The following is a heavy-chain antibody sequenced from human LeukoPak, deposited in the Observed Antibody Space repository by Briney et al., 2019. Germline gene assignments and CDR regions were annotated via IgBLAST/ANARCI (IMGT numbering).Heavy chain of an antibody. CDR2: IKRDGSQK. V-gene: IGHV3-7*01. CDR3: ARLGLEVGGPNWFDP. CDR1: GFSFSGNW. D-gene: IGHD1-1*01. Sequence: GGSLRLSCAAPGFSFSGNWMGWVRQAPGKGLEWVAHIKRDGSQKYYLDSVKGRFTISRDNAKSSLYLQMNSLRVEDTAVYYCARLGLEVGGPNWFDPWGQGTLVTVSS. J-gene: IGHJ5*02.